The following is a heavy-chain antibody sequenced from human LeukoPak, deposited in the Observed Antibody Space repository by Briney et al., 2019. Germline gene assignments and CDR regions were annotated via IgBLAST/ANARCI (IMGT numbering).Heavy chain of an antibody. CDR2: IYSGGST. Sequence: PGGSLRLSCAASGFTVSSNCMSWVRQAPGKGLEWVSVIYSGGSTYYADSVKGRFTISRDNSKNTLYLQMNSLRAEDTAVYYCARDPTYYYDSSGYYSAWGQGTLVTVSS. J-gene: IGHJ5*02. CDR3: ARDPTYYYDSSGYYSA. CDR1: GFTVSSNC. D-gene: IGHD3-22*01. V-gene: IGHV3-66*01.